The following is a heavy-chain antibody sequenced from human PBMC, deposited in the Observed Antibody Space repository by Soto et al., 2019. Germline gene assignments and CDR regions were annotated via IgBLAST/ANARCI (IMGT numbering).Heavy chain of an antibody. CDR1: GGTFSSYA. CDR2: IIPIFGTA. V-gene: IGHV1-69*13. D-gene: IGHD2-8*01. CDR3: AREGPVTKGVNWLDP. J-gene: IGHJ5*02. Sequence: SVKVSCKASGGTFSSYAISWVRQAPGQGLEWMGGIIPIFGTANYAQKFQGRVTITADESTSTAYMELSSLRSEDTAVYYCAREGPVTKGVNWLDPWGQGTLVTVSS.